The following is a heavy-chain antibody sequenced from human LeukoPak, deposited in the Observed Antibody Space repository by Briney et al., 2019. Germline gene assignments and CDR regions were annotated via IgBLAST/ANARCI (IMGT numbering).Heavy chain of an antibody. V-gene: IGHV1-18*04. CDR1: GYTFTSYG. J-gene: IGHJ4*02. D-gene: IGHD3-10*01. Sequence: ASVKVSCKASGYTFTSYGISWVRQAPGQGLEWMRWISAYNGNTNYAQKLQGRVTMTTDTSTSTAYMELRSLRSDDTAVYYCARGSKPNYYGSGSYLYWGQGTLVTVSS. CDR3: ARGSKPNYYGSGSYLY. CDR2: ISAYNGNT.